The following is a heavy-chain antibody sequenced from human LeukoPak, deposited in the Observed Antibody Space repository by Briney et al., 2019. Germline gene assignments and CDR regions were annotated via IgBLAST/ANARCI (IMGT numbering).Heavy chain of an antibody. CDR1: GFSFSSYA. V-gene: IGHV3-23*01. CDR3: AREAGYSYALGY. Sequence: GGSLRLSCAAPGFSFSSYAMTWVRQSPGKGLEWVSTISGGGRDTYYADSVKGQFTISRDSSKNTLFLQMGSLRAEDTAVYYCAREAGYSYALGYWGQGTLVTVSS. J-gene: IGHJ4*02. CDR2: ISGGGRDT. D-gene: IGHD5-18*01.